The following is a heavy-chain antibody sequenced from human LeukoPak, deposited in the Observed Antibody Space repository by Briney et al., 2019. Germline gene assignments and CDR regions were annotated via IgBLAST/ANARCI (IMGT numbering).Heavy chain of an antibody. J-gene: IGHJ4*02. Sequence: SQTLSLTCTVSGGSITSNSSYWVWISQPPGKGLEWLGSNYYSWSTYNNSSLNGRVPMSMNTSKTQFSLKLTSVTVTDKAMYCCARLSYSCNTGYWGQGTLVTVPS. V-gene: IGHV4-39*07. CDR1: GGSITSNSSY. CDR3: ARLSYSCNTGY. D-gene: IGHD6-13*01. CDR2: NYYSWST.